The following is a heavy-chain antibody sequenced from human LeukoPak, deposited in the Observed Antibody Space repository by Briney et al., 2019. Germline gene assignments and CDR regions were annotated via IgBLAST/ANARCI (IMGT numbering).Heavy chain of an antibody. J-gene: IGHJ4*02. Sequence: GGSLRLSCAASGFTFSSPAMSWVRPAPGKGLEWVSPIRGIGSSTYYAYTVKGRSTISRDNSKNTLYLQMNSLRAEDTAVYYCAKGVAVASPYYFDYWGQGTLVTVSS. CDR2: IRGIGSST. V-gene: IGHV3-23*01. D-gene: IGHD6-19*01. CDR3: AKGVAVASPYYFDY. CDR1: GFTFSSPA.